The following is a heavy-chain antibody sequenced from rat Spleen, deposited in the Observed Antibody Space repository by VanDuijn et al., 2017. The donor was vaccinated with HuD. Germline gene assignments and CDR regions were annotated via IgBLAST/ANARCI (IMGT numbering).Heavy chain of an antibody. CDR3: TTRHY. V-gene: IGHV5-22*01. CDR2: ISYEGSST. CDR1: GFTFSDYY. J-gene: IGHJ2*01. Sequence: EVKLVESGGGLVQPGRSLRLSCAASGFTFSDYYMAWVRQAPKKGLEWVASISYEGSSTYYGDSVKGRFTISRDNAKSTLYLQMNSLRSEDTATYYCTTRHYWGQGVMVTVSS.